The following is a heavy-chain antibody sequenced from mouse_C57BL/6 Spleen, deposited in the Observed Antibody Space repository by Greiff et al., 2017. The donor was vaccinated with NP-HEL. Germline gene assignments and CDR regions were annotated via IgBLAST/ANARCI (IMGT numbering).Heavy chain of an antibody. CDR3: ARSWDTTVVAPFAY. V-gene: IGHV1-72*01. D-gene: IGHD1-1*01. J-gene: IGHJ3*01. CDR1: GYTFTSYW. CDR2: IDPNSGGT. Sequence: VQLQQPGAELVKPGASVKLSCKASGYTFTSYWMHWVKQRPGRGLEWNGRIDPNSGGTKYNEMFKSKATLTVDQPSSTAYMQLSSLTSEDSAVYDCARSWDTTVVAPFAYWGQGTLVTVSA.